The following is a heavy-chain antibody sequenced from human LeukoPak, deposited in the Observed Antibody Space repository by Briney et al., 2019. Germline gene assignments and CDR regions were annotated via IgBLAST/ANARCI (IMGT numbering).Heavy chain of an antibody. J-gene: IGHJ4*02. D-gene: IGHD6-19*01. CDR1: GGTFSSYA. V-gene: IGHV1-69*05. CDR3: AGIAVAAPYYFDY. Sequence: SVKVSCKASGGTFSSYAISWVRQAPGQGLEWMGGIIPIFGTANYAQKFQGRVTITTDESTSTAYMELSSLRSEDTAVYYCAGIAVAAPYYFDYWGQGTLVTVSS. CDR2: IIPIFGTA.